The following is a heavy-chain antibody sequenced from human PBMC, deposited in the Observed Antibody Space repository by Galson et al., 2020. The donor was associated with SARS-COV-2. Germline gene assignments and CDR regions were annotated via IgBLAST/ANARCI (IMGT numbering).Heavy chain of an antibody. V-gene: IGHV3-30*18. D-gene: IGHD3-3*01. Sequence: GESLKISCAASGFTFSSYGMHWVRQAPGKGLEWVAVISYDGSNKYYADSVKGRFTISRDNSKNTLYLQMNSLRAEDTAVYYCAKDPYYDFWSGHVEGMDLWGQGTTVTVSS. J-gene: IGHJ6*02. CDR2: ISYDGSNK. CDR3: AKDPYYDFWSGHVEGMDL. CDR1: GFTFSSYG.